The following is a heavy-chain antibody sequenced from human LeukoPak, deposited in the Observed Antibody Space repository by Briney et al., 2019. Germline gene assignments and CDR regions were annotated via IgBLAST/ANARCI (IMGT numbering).Heavy chain of an antibody. Sequence: SSETLSLTCTVSGGSISSGGYYWSWIRQHPGKGLEWNGYIYYSGSTYYNPSLKSRVTISVNTSKNQFSLKLSSVTAADTAVYYCARALRSLRRDGYNYDFDYWGQGTLVTVSS. J-gene: IGHJ4*02. D-gene: IGHD5-24*01. CDR3: ARALRSLRRDGYNYDFDY. CDR1: GGSISSGGYY. CDR2: IYYSGST. V-gene: IGHV4-31*03.